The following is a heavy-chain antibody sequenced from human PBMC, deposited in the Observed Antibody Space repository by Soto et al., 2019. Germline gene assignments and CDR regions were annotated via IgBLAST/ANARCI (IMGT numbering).Heavy chain of an antibody. J-gene: IGHJ4*02. CDR3: AAFKYCSGGSCRYYFDY. CDR2: IVVGSGNT. V-gene: IGHV1-58*01. CDR1: VFTFTSSA. Sequence: SVKVSCKASVFTFTSSAVQWVRQARGQRLEWIGWIVVGSGNTNYAQKFQERVTITRDMSTSTAYMELSSLRSEDTAVYYCAAFKYCSGGSCRYYFDYWGQGTLVTVSS. D-gene: IGHD2-15*01.